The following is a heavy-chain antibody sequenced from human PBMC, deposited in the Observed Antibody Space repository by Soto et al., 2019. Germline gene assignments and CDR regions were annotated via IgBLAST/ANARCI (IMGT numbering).Heavy chain of an antibody. CDR3: ARGLKMVRGVIIAYFAP. J-gene: IGHJ5*02. CDR1: GYTFTSYD. Sequence: QVQLVQSGAEVKKPGGSVKVSCKASGYTFTSYDINWVRQASGQGLEWVGWMNPNTGDTGYAQKFQGRVTMTRNTSTRTAYMELSSLRSEDTAVYYCARGLKMVRGVIIAYFAPWGQGTLVTVSS. V-gene: IGHV1-8*01. CDR2: MNPNTGDT. D-gene: IGHD3-10*01.